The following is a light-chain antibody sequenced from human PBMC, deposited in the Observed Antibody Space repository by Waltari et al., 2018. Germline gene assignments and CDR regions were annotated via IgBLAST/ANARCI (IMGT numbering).Light chain of an antibody. V-gene: IGKV3-11*01. J-gene: IGKJ3*01. CDR3: QQRSNSFT. CDR2: DAS. Sequence: EIVLTQSPATLSLSPGERATLSCRASQSVSSYLAWYQQKPGQAPRLLIYDASNRATGIPARFSGSGSGTDFTLTISSLEPEDFVVYYCQQRSNSFTFGPGTKVDIK. CDR1: QSVSSY.